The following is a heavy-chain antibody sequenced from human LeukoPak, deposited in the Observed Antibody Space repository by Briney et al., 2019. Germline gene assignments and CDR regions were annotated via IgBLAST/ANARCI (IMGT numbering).Heavy chain of an antibody. CDR1: GYTFTSYG. V-gene: IGHV1-18*01. CDR2: ISAYNGNT. D-gene: IGHD1-26*01. CDR3: ARDLRIVGATYDP. Sequence: ASVKVSHKASGYTFTSYGISWVRQAPGQGLEWMGWISAYNGNTNYAQKLQGRVTMTTDTSTSTASLELRSLSADDTAVYYCARDLRIVGATYDPWGQRTLVTVSS. J-gene: IGHJ5*02.